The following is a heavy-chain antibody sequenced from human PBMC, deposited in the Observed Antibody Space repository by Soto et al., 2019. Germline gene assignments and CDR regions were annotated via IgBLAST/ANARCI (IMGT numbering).Heavy chain of an antibody. Sequence: PGESLKISCKGSGYSFTSYWISWVRQMPGKGLEWMGRIDPSDSYTNYSPSFQGQVTISADKSISTAYLQWSSLKASDTAMYYCARLTSAYTVTTENWFDPWGQGTLVTVSS. CDR2: IDPSDSYT. CDR3: ARLTSAYTVTTENWFDP. D-gene: IGHD4-17*01. CDR1: GYSFTSYW. J-gene: IGHJ5*02. V-gene: IGHV5-10-1*04.